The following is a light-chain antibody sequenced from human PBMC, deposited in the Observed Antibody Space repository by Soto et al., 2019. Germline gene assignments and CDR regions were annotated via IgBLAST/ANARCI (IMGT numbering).Light chain of an antibody. V-gene: IGKV1-17*01. CDR3: LQHNDYPYT. Sequence: DIQMTQSPSSLSASVGDRVTITCRASQGIRSDLGWYQQKPGKAPKRLIYAASRLQSGVPLRFSAGGSGTEFILTISSLQPEDFASYYLLQHNDYPYTFGQGTKVEIK. CDR2: AAS. CDR1: QGIRSD. J-gene: IGKJ2*01.